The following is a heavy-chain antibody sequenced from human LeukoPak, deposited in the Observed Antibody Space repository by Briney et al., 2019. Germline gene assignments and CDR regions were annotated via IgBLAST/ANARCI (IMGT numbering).Heavy chain of an antibody. V-gene: IGHV3-66*01. D-gene: IGHD3-10*01. CDR3: ARKSDSLMLRGGDC. CDR1: EFSVSSNY. J-gene: IGHJ4*02. Sequence: GGSLRLSCAASEFSVSSNYMTRVRQAPGKGLECVSIIYSGGTIYYADSVRGRITISRDNSKNTLYLQMDRLRVEDTAVYYCARKSDSLMLRGGDCWGQGTLVTVSS. CDR2: IYSGGTI.